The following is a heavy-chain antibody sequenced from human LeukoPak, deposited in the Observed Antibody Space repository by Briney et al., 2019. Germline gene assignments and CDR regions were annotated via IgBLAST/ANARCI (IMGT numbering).Heavy chain of an antibody. CDR1: GFTFSSYG. CDR3: AKVLLWFGGFDY. Sequence: PGRSLRLSCAASGFTFSSYGMHWVRQAPGKGLEWVAVISYDGSNKYYADFVKGRFTISRDNSKNTLYLQMNSLRAEDTAVYYCAKVLLWFGGFDYWGQGTLVTVSS. V-gene: IGHV3-30*18. CDR2: ISYDGSNK. D-gene: IGHD3-10*01. J-gene: IGHJ4*02.